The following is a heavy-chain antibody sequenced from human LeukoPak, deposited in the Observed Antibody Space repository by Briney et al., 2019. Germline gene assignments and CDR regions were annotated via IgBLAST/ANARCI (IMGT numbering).Heavy chain of an antibody. CDR1: GYPFTGYW. D-gene: IGHD2-15*01. V-gene: IGHV5-51*03. Sequence: PGESLTISCQGSGYPFTGYWIGWVRQTPGEGLEWMGIIYPGDSDTRYSPSLQGQVTISADKSITTAYLQWSSLKASDTAMYYCARLVQGGRMDYWGQGTLVTVSS. CDR2: IYPGDSDT. J-gene: IGHJ4*02. CDR3: ARLVQGGRMDY.